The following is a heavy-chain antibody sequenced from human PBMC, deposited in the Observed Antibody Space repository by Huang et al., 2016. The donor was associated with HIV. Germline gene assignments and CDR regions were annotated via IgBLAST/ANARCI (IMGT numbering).Heavy chain of an antibody. V-gene: IGHV4-34*02. D-gene: IGHD3-3*01. J-gene: IGHJ4*02. CDR3: ATDDRLYARHIGRF. Sequence: QVQIEQWGSGLLKPSETLSLTCAFYGGSFTDFYWSWIRQAPGKGLEWIGEINHSGKTTYNSSLKTRVTLSRDMSKSQFSLRLDSVTAADTAVYYCATDDRLYARHIGRFWGQGALVSVSS. CDR1: GGSFTDFY. CDR2: INHSGKT.